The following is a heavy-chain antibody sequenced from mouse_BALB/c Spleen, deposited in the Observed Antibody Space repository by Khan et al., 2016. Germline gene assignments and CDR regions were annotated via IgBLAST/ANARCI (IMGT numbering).Heavy chain of an antibody. D-gene: IGHD1-1*01. CDR3: NASYYGSDVYFDY. V-gene: IGHV14-4*02. CDR1: VFNIKDYY. CDR2: IDPENGDT. J-gene: IGHJ2*01. Sequence: VQLKQSGAELVRSGASVKLSCTASVFNIKDYYMHWVKQRPEQGLEWIGWIDPENGDTEYAPKFQGKATMTADTSSNAAYLQFSSLTSEDSAVYYCNASYYGSDVYFDYWGQGTTRTVSS.